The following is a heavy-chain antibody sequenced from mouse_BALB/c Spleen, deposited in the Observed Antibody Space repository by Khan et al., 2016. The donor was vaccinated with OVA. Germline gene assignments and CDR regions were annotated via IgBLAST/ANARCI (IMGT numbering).Heavy chain of an antibody. CDR2: IDPRNGNT. CDR3: SRIARK. V-gene: IGHV14-3*02. J-gene: IGHJ2*01. CDR1: GLNIKDTY. D-gene: IGHD6-1*01. Sequence: EVQLQQSGAELVKSGATVKLSCKASGLNIKDTYMHWVKQRPEQGLEWIGRIDPRNGNTKYDPEFQGKATITADTSSTTAYRAHGSLTSEDTAVYYCSRIARKWGQGTTLTVSS.